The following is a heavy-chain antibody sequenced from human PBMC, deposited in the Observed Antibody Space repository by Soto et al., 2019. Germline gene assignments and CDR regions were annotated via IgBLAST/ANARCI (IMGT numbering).Heavy chain of an antibody. CDR3: ATSPYYDYIWGSYRRLDFDY. D-gene: IGHD3-16*02. CDR1: GYTITSYG. CDR2: ISAYNGNT. J-gene: IGHJ4*02. V-gene: IGHV1-18*01. Sequence: ASVTVSWQTSGYTITSYGISWVRQAPGQGLEWLGWISAYNGNTNYAQKLQGRVTMTTDTSTSTAYMELRSLRSDDTAVYYCATSPYYDYIWGSYRRLDFDYWGQGTLVTVSS.